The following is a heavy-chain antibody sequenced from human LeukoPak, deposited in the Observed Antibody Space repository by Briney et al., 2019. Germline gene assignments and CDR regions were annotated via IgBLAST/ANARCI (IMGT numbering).Heavy chain of an antibody. D-gene: IGHD7-27*01. CDR2: ISGSSDNT. CDR1: GLTFSSYT. V-gene: IGHV3-23*01. CDR3: AKDPINWGSIYFDC. Sequence: GGSLRLSCAASGLTFSSYTMSWVRQAPGKGLEWVSSISGSSDNTNYADSVKGRFTISRDNSKNILYLQMNSLTAEDTAVYWCAKDPINWGSIYFDCWGQGTLVTVSS. J-gene: IGHJ4*02.